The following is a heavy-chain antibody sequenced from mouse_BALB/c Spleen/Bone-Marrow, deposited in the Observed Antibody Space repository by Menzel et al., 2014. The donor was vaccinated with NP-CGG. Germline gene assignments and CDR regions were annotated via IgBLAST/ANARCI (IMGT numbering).Heavy chain of an antibody. J-gene: IGHJ2*01. CDR1: GLSLNTYGIG. D-gene: IGHD2-2*01. Sequence: QVTLKESGPGILQPSQTLSLTCSFSGLSLNTYGIGVGWIRQPSGKGLEWLAHIWWNDDKYYNTALKSRLTISKDTSNNQVFLKIASVDTADSATYYCARIDTTSTTVAYFDYWGQGTTLTVSS. CDR2: IWWNDDK. V-gene: IGHV8-11*01. CDR3: ARIDTTSTTVAYFDY.